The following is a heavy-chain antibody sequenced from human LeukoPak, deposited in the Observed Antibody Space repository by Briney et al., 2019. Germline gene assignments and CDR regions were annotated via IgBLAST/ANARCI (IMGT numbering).Heavy chain of an antibody. CDR3: ARDLGYYYDSSGPLGY. Sequence: SETLSLTCTVSGGSISSGDYYWSWIRQPPGKGLEWIGYIYYSGSTYYNPSLKSRVTISVDTSKNQFSLKLSSVTAADTAVYYCARDLGYYYDSSGPLGYWGQGTLVTVSS. CDR2: IYYSGST. D-gene: IGHD3-22*01. CDR1: GGSISSGDYY. J-gene: IGHJ4*02. V-gene: IGHV4-30-4*01.